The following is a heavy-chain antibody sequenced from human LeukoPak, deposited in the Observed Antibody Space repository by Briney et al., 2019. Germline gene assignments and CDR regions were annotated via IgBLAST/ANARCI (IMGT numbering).Heavy chain of an antibody. CDR1: GGTFSSYG. Sequence: ASVKVSCKASGGTFSSYGISWVRQAPGQGLEWMGWISAYNGNTNYAQKLQGRVTMTTDTSTSTAYMELRSLRSDDTAVYYCAFTYYYDSSGYLFDYWGQGTLVTVSS. D-gene: IGHD3-22*01. CDR2: ISAYNGNT. J-gene: IGHJ4*02. CDR3: AFTYYYDSSGYLFDY. V-gene: IGHV1-18*01.